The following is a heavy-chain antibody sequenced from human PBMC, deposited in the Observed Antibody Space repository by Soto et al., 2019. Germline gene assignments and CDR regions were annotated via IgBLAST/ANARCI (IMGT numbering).Heavy chain of an antibody. V-gene: IGHV4-61*08. Sequence: SETLSLTCTFSVGSVSSGDYYCSWIGQPPWKGLEWIGYIYYSGNTNYNPSLKSRVIISVDTSKNLFSLKLTSVTAADTAVYYCARIPVDPSMIYWLEPLGQGTLVIVSS. CDR3: ARIPVDPSMIYWLEP. D-gene: IGHD3-16*01. CDR2: IYYSGNT. CDR1: VGSVSSGDYY. J-gene: IGHJ5*02.